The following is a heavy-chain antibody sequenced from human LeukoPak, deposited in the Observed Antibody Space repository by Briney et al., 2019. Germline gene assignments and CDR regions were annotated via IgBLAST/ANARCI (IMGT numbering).Heavy chain of an antibody. V-gene: IGHV3-74*01. CDR3: AKDLREIFGVAYDAFDI. D-gene: IGHD3-3*01. Sequence: PGGSLRLSCVASGFSFGTYWMHWVRQAPGKGLVWVSRIDNGGTTTLYADSVRGRFTISRDNAKNTLYLQMNSLRAEDTAVYYCAKDLREIFGVAYDAFDIWGQGTMVTVSS. CDR1: GFSFGTYW. CDR2: IDNGGTTT. J-gene: IGHJ3*02.